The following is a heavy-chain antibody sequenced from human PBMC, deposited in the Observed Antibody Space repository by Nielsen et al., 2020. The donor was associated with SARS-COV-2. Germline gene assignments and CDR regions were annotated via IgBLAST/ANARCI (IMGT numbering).Heavy chain of an antibody. CDR1: GFTFSSYA. J-gene: IGHJ4*02. V-gene: IGHV3-23*01. CDR2: ISGSGGST. D-gene: IGHD4-11*01. CDR3: AKPHSNYATWGYFDY. Sequence: GESLKISCAASGFTFSSYAMSWVRQAPGKGLEWVSAISGSGGSTYYADSVKGRFTISRDNSKNTLYLQMNSLRAEDTAVYYCAKPHSNYATWGYFDYWSQGTLVTVSS.